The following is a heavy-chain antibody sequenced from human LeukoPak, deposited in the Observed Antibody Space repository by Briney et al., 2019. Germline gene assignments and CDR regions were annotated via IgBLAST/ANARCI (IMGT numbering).Heavy chain of an antibody. Sequence: GGSLRLSCAASGFTFDDYAMHWVRQAPGKGLEWVSGISWNSGSIGCADFVKGRFTISRDNAKNSLYLQMNSLRAEDTALYYCAKALRRIAAAGYYFDYWGQGTLVTVSS. D-gene: IGHD6-13*01. CDR3: AKALRRIAAAGYYFDY. CDR2: ISWNSGSI. CDR1: GFTFDDYA. V-gene: IGHV3-9*01. J-gene: IGHJ4*02.